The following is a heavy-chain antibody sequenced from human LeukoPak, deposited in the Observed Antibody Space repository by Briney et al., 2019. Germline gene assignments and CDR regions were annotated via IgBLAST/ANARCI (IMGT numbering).Heavy chain of an antibody. D-gene: IGHD1-7*01. V-gene: IGHV3-33*01. CDR3: VRGVGVSRFNYLDP. J-gene: IGHJ5*02. CDR1: GFTFSSFG. Sequence: GSLRLSCAASGFTFSSFGMHWVRQAPGKGLEWVAAIWYDASNKYYADSVKGRFTISRDNSKNTLYPHMNSLRDDDTAVYYCVRGVGVSRFNYLDPWGQGTLVIVSS. CDR2: IWYDASNK.